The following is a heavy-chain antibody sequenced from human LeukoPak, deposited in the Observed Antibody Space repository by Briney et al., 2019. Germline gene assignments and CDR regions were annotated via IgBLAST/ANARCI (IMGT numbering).Heavy chain of an antibody. CDR1: GGSISRKY. CDR3: ARARSFDY. V-gene: IGHV4-59*12. Sequence: PSETLSLTCTVSGGSISRKYWSWIRQPPGKGLEWIGYSHYSGSTIYNPSLKSRVTISVDTSKNQFSLKLSSVTAADTAVYYCARARSFDYWGQGTLVTVSS. CDR2: SHYSGST. J-gene: IGHJ4*02.